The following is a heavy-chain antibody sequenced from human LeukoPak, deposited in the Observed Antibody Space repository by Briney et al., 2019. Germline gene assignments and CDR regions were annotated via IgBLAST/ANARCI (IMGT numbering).Heavy chain of an antibody. V-gene: IGHV7-4-1*02. J-gene: IGHJ3*02. D-gene: IGHD3-22*01. CDR2: INTKTGNP. Sequence: ASVKVFCKASGYTFTSYYMHWVRQAPGQGLEWMGWINTKTGNPTYAQGFTGRFVFSLDTSVSTAYLQISSLKAEDTAVYYCARDHVELGSGFHPFDAFDIWGQGTMVTVSS. CDR3: ARDHVELGSGFHPFDAFDI. CDR1: GYTFTSYY.